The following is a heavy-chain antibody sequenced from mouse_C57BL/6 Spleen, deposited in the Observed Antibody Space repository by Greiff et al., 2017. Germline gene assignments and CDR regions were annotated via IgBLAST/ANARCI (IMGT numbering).Heavy chain of an antibody. CDR1: GYTFTNYW. Sequence: QVQLKQSGAELVRPGTSVTMSCKASGYTFTNYWIGWAKQRPGHGLEWIGDIYPGGGYTNYNEKFKGKATLTADKSSSTAYMQFSSLTSEDSAIYYCARWGLGQDFDYWGQGTTLTVSS. CDR2: IYPGGGYT. D-gene: IGHD3-3*01. J-gene: IGHJ2*01. CDR3: ARWGLGQDFDY. V-gene: IGHV1-63*01.